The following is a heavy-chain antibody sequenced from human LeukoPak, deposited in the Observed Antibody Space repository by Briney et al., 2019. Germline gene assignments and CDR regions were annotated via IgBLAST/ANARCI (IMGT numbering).Heavy chain of an antibody. D-gene: IGHD3-10*01. CDR3: AREVPPESNYYAFGGRYNWFDP. Sequence: PSETLSLTCTVSGGSISSSSYYWGWIRQPPGKGLEWIGSIYYSGSTYYNPSLKSRVTISVDTSKNQFSLKLSSVTAADTAVYYCAREVPPESNYYAFGGRYNWFDPWGQGTLVTVSS. CDR1: GGSISSSSYY. CDR2: IYYSGST. J-gene: IGHJ5*02. V-gene: IGHV4-39*07.